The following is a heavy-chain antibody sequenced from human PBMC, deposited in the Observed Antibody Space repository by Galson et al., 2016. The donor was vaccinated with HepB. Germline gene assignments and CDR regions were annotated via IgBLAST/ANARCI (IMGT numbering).Heavy chain of an antibody. CDR3: ARESPHIAVPVLDD. CDR1: GFVFSSYG. V-gene: IGHV3-33*01. CDR2: IWHDGSNQ. J-gene: IGHJ4*02. D-gene: IGHD6-19*01. Sequence: SLRLSCAASGFVFSSYGIHWVRQAPGKGLEWVALIWHDGSNQYYADSVKGRFTISRDNFKNTLYLQMNSLRAEDSAVYYCARESPHIAVPVLDDGGQGTLVTVSS.